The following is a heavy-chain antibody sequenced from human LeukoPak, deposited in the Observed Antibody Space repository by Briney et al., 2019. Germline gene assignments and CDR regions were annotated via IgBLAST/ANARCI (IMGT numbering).Heavy chain of an antibody. J-gene: IGHJ4*02. CDR3: ARAAASAPFDY. CDR1: GYTFTGYY. CDR2: LNANSGAT. D-gene: IGHD6-25*01. V-gene: IGHV1-2*02. Sequence: ASVKVSCKASGYTFTGYYIHWVRQAPGPGLEYMGWLNANSGATDYAQKFQGRVTMTRDTSISTAYMELSRLTSHDTAVYYCARAAASAPFDYWGQGALVTVSP.